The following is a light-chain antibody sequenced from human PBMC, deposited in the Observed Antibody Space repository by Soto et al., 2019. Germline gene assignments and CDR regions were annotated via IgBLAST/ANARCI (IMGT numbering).Light chain of an antibody. J-gene: IGKJ2*01. CDR2: AAS. CDR1: QTISTY. Sequence: DIQMTQSPSALSASVGDRVTITCRASQTISTYLNWYQQKPGKAPKILIDAASTLQSGVPSRFSGSGSGTDFTLTISSLQPEDFATYYCQQSLGIPYTFGQGRGWRSN. CDR3: QQSLGIPYT. V-gene: IGKV1-39*01.